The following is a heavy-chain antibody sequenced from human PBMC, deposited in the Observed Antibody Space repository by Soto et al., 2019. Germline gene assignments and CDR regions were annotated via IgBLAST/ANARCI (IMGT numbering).Heavy chain of an antibody. CDR1: GYRFTSYG. D-gene: IGHD2-15*01. J-gene: IGHJ6*02. CDR2: INPSGGST. CDR3: ARDMVAGTAPAYDYGMDV. Sequence: ASVKVSCKASGYRFTSYGIGWVRQAPGQGLEWMGIINPSGGSTSYAQKLQGRVTMTRDTSTSTVYMELSSLRSEDTAVYYCARDMVAGTAPAYDYGMDVWGQGTTVTVSS. V-gene: IGHV1-46*01.